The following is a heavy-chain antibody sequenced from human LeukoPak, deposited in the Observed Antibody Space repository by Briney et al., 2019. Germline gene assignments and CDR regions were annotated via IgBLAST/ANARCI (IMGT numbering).Heavy chain of an antibody. J-gene: IGHJ5*01. V-gene: IGHV3-23*01. CDR3: AKPISGGLAVTADWFHP. CDR2: INANSGTT. CDR1: GLTFRSCA. Sequence: TGGSLRLSCAASGLTFRSCAMTWVRQAPGKGLEWVSTINANSGTTSYAASVRGRFTISRDNSKNTLYLQVNTLRADDTATYYCAKPISGGLAVTADWFHPWGQGTLVVVSS. D-gene: IGHD6-19*01.